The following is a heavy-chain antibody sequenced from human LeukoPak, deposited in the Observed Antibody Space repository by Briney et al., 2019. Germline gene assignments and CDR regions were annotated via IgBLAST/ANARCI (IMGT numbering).Heavy chain of an antibody. CDR2: IYTSGTT. V-gene: IGHV4-61*02. J-gene: IGHJ4*02. CDR1: GGSISSSNYY. Sequence: TLSLTCTVSGGSISSSNYYWSWIRQPAGKGLEWIGRIYTSGTTNCNPSRRSRVPISIDTSKTQFSWKLTSGAAADTAVYYCARGLWFGDENPPYFDYWGQGTLVTVSS. D-gene: IGHD3-10*01. CDR3: ARGLWFGDENPPYFDY.